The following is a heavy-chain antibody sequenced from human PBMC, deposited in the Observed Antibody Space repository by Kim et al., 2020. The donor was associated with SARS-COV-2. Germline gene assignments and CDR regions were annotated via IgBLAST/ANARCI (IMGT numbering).Heavy chain of an antibody. CDR2: ISAYNGNT. CDR3: ARDGIAVAGDSGGLTEY. Sequence: ASVKVSCKASGYTFTSYGISWVRQAPGQGLVWMGWISAYNGNTDYAQRFQDRVTMTTDTSTSTAYMELRSLRSDDAAVYYCARDGIAVAGDSGGLTEYWGQGTLVTVSS. J-gene: IGHJ4*02. D-gene: IGHD6-19*01. V-gene: IGHV1-18*01. CDR1: GYTFTSYG.